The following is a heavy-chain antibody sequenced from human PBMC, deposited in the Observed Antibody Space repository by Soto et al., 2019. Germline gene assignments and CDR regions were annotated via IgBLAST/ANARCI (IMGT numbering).Heavy chain of an antibody. J-gene: IGHJ5*02. D-gene: IGHD3-22*01. V-gene: IGHV4-30-2*01. Sequence: SETLSLTCAVSGGSISSGGYSWSWIRQPPGKGLEWIGYIYHSGSTYYNPSLKSRVTISVDRSKNQFSLKLSSVTAADTAVYYCARVPGYYDSSGYWWFDPWGQGTLVTVSS. CDR1: GGSISSGGYS. CDR3: ARVPGYYDSSGYWWFDP. CDR2: IYHSGST.